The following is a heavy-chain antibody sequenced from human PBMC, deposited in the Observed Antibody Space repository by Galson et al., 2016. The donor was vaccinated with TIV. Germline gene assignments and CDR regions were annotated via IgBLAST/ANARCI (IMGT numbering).Heavy chain of an antibody. CDR3: VTYYAGRGGEGY. CDR1: GASVSSAAYH. Sequence: SKTLSLTCSVSGASVSSAAYHWSWIRQPPGKGLEWLGKADGGTSNYNPSLKSRLTISTDTSKNQLSLRLTSVTAADTAVYFCVTYYAGRGGEGYWGQGILVTVSS. J-gene: IGHJ4*02. CDR2: ADGGTS. D-gene: IGHD2-21*01. V-gene: IGHV4-61*08.